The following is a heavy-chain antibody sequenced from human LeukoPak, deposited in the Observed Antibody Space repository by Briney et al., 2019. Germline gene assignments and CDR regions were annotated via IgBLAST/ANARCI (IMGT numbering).Heavy chain of an antibody. CDR1: GFTFSGHW. V-gene: IGHV3-7*01. D-gene: IGHD1-14*01. CDR3: TRDRSRAEDD. J-gene: IGHJ4*02. Sequence: GGSLRLSCAASGFTFSGHWMSWVRQAPGKGLEWVANINQGGSDKYYVDSVKGRFTISRDNANNLLYLQMNSRRGEDTAVYYCTRDRSRAEDDWGQGTLVTVSS. CDR2: INQGGSDK.